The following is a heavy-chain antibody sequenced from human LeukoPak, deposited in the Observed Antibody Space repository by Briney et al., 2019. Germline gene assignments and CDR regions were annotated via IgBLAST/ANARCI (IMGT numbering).Heavy chain of an antibody. CDR1: GYTFTGYY. D-gene: IGHD6-19*01. Sequence: WASVKVSCKASGYTFTGYYMHWVRQAPGQGLEWMGWINPNSGGTNYAQKFQGRVTMTRDTSISTAYMELSRLRSDDTAVYYCARAAVTWIAVAGVDYWGQGTLVTVPS. V-gene: IGHV1-2*02. CDR3: ARAAVTWIAVAGVDY. J-gene: IGHJ4*02. CDR2: INPNSGGT.